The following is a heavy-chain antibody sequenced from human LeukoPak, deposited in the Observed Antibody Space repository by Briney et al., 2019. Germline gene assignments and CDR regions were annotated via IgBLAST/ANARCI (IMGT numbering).Heavy chain of an antibody. J-gene: IGHJ4*02. Sequence: PSETLSLTCTVSGASISSYYWSWIRQPPGRGLEWIGYIYYSGSTNYNPSLKSRVTISVDTSKNRFSLKLSSVTAADTAVYYCARVTGYMIEDYFDYWGQGTLVTVSS. CDR2: IYYSGST. CDR3: ARVTGYMIEDYFDY. V-gene: IGHV4-59*01. CDR1: GASISSYY. D-gene: IGHD3-22*01.